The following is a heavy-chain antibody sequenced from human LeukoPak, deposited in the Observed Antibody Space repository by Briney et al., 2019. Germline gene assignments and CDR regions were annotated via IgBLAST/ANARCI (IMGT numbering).Heavy chain of an antibody. J-gene: IGHJ3*02. CDR3: ARVPIYYYDSSGYLDAFDI. CDR1: GGSISSYY. Sequence: SETLSLTCTVSGGSISSYYWSWIRQPAGKDLEWIGRIYTSGSTNYNPSLKSRVTMSVDTSKNQFSLKLSSVTAADTAVYYCARVPIYYYDSSGYLDAFDIWGQGTMVTVSS. D-gene: IGHD3-22*01. V-gene: IGHV4-4*07. CDR2: IYTSGST.